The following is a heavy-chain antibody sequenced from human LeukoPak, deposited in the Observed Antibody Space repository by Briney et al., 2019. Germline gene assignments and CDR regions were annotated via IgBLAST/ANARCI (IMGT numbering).Heavy chain of an antibody. CDR2: IYYTGST. CDR1: GGSIGGNY. Sequence: SPSLSLTWAVYGGSIGGNYCGWIRQPAGRGLGWMGFIYYTGSTKYNPYLESRATMSVDTSKNQFPVNLISLTAADTDVYFCARHFVSKNYFEYWGQGILVSVSS. V-gene: IGHV4-59*08. CDR3: ARHFVSKNYFEY. D-gene: IGHD2-21*01. J-gene: IGHJ4*02.